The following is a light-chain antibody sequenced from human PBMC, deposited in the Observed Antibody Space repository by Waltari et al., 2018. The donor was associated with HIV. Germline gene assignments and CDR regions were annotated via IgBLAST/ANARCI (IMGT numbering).Light chain of an antibody. CDR1: QRVSNNN. Sequence: ELVLTQSPGTLSLSLGQRATLSCRASQRVSNNNLAWYQQKPGQAPRLLICGASSRATGVPDRFSGSGAGTDFTLTSSRLEPEDFAVYYCRRNDTSPLTFGGGTKVEIK. CDR3: RRNDTSPLT. V-gene: IGKV3-20*01. J-gene: IGKJ4*02. CDR2: GAS.